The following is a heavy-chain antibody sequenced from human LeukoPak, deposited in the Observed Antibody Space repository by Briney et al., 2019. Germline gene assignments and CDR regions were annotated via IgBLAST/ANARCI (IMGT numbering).Heavy chain of an antibody. V-gene: IGHV3-7*01. J-gene: IGHJ4*02. D-gene: IGHD4-11*01. Sequence: GGSLRLSCAASGFTFSRYWMSWVRQAPGKGREWVANIKQDGSEKYYVDSVKGRFTISRDNAKNSLYLQMNSLRAEDTAVYYCARGRTTGEYWGQGTLVTVSS. CDR3: ARGRTTGEY. CDR2: IKQDGSEK. CDR1: GFTFSRYW.